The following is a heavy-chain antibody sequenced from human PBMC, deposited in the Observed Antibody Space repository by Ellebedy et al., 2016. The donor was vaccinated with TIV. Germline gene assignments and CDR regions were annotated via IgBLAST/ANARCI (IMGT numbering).Heavy chain of an antibody. Sequence: GESLKISCATSGFAFSSYAVSWVRQAPGKGLEWVSAISDNGVITKYADSVKGRFTISRDNSKNTLYLQMNSLRAEDTAVYYCAKGGSKSGYSFDLWGRGTLVTVSS. V-gene: IGHV3-23*01. CDR1: GFAFSSYA. J-gene: IGHJ2*01. CDR3: AKGGSKSGYSFDL. D-gene: IGHD3-3*01. CDR2: ISDNGVIT.